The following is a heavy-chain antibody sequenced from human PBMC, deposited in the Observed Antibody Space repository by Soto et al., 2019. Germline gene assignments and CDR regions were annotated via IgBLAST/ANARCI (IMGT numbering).Heavy chain of an antibody. Sequence: SETLPLTCAGYGGSFSGYYWSWIRQPPGKGLEWIGEINHSGSTNYNPSLKSRVTISVDTSKNQFSLKLSSVTAADTAVYYCARVGYFGRDAFDIWGQGTMLTVSS. J-gene: IGHJ3*02. CDR1: GGSFSGYY. CDR2: INHSGST. CDR3: ARVGYFGRDAFDI. V-gene: IGHV4-34*01. D-gene: IGHD3-3*01.